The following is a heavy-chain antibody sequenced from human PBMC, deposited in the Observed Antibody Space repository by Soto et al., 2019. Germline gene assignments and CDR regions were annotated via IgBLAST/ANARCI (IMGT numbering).Heavy chain of an antibody. D-gene: IGHD2-15*01. J-gene: IGHJ4*02. CDR1: GGSFSDYA. V-gene: IGHV1-69*01. CDR2: IIPIFGTP. CDR3: ARDRAPRGWSYLDL. Sequence: QVQLVQSGAEVKKPGSSVKISCKALGGSFSDYAISWVRQAPGQGLEWMGGIIPIFGTPNYGQKFQDRVTFTAHESTNTSYMELSRLTSEDMAVYYCARDRAPRGWSYLDLWGQGTQVTVSS.